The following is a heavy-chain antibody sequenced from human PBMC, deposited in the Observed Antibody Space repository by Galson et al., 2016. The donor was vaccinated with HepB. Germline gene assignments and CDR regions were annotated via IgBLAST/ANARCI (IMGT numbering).Heavy chain of an antibody. D-gene: IGHD1-7*01. CDR3: AKDRVNWNSPHFDY. CDR2: ISFDGSKN. CDR1: GFTFSTYA. Sequence: SLRLSCAASGFTFSTYAMHWVRQAPGKGLEWLGVISFDGSKNHYADSVKGRFTISRDDSKNTVYLQMKSLRADDTAVYYCAKDRVNWNSPHFDYWGQGTLVTVTS. J-gene: IGHJ4*02. V-gene: IGHV3-30*18.